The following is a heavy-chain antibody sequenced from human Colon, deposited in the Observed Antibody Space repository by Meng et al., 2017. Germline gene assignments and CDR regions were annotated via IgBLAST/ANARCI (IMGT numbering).Heavy chain of an antibody. V-gene: IGHV4-4*02. CDR1: GGSISRSDW. Sequence: VPLQESGPGLVKPSETLSLTCAVSGGSISRSDWWSWVRQPPGKGLEWIGETSHSGSTNYSPFLKSRVTISLDKSKNQLSLKLNSVTAADTAVYYCASSDYYRSDYWGQGTLVTVSS. J-gene: IGHJ4*02. CDR3: ASSDYYRSDY. CDR2: TSHSGST. D-gene: IGHD3-22*01.